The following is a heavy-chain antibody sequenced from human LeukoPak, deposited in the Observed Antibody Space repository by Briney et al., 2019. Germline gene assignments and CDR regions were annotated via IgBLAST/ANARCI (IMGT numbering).Heavy chain of an antibody. Sequence: GSLRLSCAASGFTFSSFGMSWVRQAPGKGLEWIGSIYYSGSTYYNPSLKSRVTISVDTSKNQFSLKLSSVTAADTAVYYCARIAVAAFAYWGQGILVTVSS. CDR2: IYYSGST. CDR1: GFTFSSFGM. V-gene: IGHV4-39*07. CDR3: ARIAVAAFAY. D-gene: IGHD6-19*01. J-gene: IGHJ4*02.